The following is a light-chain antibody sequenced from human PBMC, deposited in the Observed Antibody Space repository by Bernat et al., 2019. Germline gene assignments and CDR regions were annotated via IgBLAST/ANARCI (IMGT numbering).Light chain of an antibody. Sequence: QSVLTQPPSASGSPGQSVTISCSGSSSNIGSKNVNWYQQLPGAAPKLLIYSNYERSSGVPDRFSGSKSGTSASLAISGLQSEDEGDYFCAAWDDSQNGVFGGGTKLTVL. CDR2: SNY. V-gene: IGLV1-44*01. J-gene: IGLJ2*01. CDR3: AAWDDSQNGV. CDR1: SSNIGSKN.